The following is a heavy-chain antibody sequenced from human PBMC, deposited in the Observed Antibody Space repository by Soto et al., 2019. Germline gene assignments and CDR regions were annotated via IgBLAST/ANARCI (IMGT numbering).Heavy chain of an antibody. D-gene: IGHD4-17*01. V-gene: IGHV4-39*01. CDR2: IYYSGTT. Sequence: QVQLQESGPGLVKPSETLSLTCTVSGGSISSSNYYWVWIRQTPEKGLEWIGSIYYSGTTYYNPSLKSRVTISVDTSKNQFSLNLSSVTAADTAMYYCAKSYGDYGDYYYLDVWGKGTTVTVSS. J-gene: IGHJ6*03. CDR1: GGSISSSNYY. CDR3: AKSYGDYGDYYYLDV.